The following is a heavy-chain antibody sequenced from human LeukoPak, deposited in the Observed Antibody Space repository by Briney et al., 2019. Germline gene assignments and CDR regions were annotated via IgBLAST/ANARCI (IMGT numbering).Heavy chain of an antibody. Sequence: ASVKVSCKASGYTFTSYGISWVRQAPGQGLEWMGWISAYNGNTNYAQKLQGRVTMTTDTSTSTAYMELRSLRSDDTAVYYCARDPVGYSYTPDYFDYWGQGTLVTVSS. CDR2: ISAYNGNT. D-gene: IGHD3-22*01. J-gene: IGHJ4*02. CDR1: GYTFTSYG. V-gene: IGHV1-18*01. CDR3: ARDPVGYSYTPDYFDY.